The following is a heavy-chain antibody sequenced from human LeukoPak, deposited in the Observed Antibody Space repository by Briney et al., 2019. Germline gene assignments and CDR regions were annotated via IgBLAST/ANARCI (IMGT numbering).Heavy chain of an antibody. J-gene: IGHJ6*02. Sequence: SQTPSLTCAISGDSVSINSATWTSVRQSPSRGLEWLRGTYFRSKGYNDSAKYVRSRISINPDRSKHQFSLQLCSVTPEDTAVYYCARGLRVGHPYYCAMDVWGQGTTVSVSS. CDR2: TYFRSKGYN. D-gene: IGHD3-16*01. V-gene: IGHV6-1*01. CDR1: GDSVSINSAT. CDR3: ARGLRVGHPYYCAMDV.